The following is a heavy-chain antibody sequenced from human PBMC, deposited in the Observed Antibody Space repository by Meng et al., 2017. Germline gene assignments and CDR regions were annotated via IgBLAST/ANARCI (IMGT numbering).Heavy chain of an antibody. CDR2: ISGDGSVT. Sequence: VESGGRLVQPGAYLKLLCAAPGITFNHFWMHWVRQVQGKGLVWVSRISGDGSVTNNADSVKGRFTISRDNAKNTLYLQMNSLRPEDTAVYYCLDEAPRSDFWGQGSLVTVSS. CDR3: LDEAPRSDF. D-gene: IGHD1-1*01. CDR1: GITFNHFW. V-gene: IGHV3-74*01. J-gene: IGHJ4*02.